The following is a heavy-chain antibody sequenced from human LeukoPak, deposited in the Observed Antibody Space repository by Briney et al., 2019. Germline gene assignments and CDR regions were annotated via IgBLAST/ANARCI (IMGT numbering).Heavy chain of an antibody. V-gene: IGHV7-4-1*02. CDR1: GYTFTSYA. CDR2: INTNTGNP. D-gene: IGHD3-3*01. Sequence: ASVKVSCKASGYTFTSYAMNWVRQAPGQGLEWMGWINTNTGNPTYAQGFTGRFVFSLDTSVSTAYLQISSLKAEDTAVYYCARDPRTYDFWSGYSYYCYYMDVWGKGTTVTVSS. CDR3: ARDPRTYDFWSGYSYYCYYMDV. J-gene: IGHJ6*03.